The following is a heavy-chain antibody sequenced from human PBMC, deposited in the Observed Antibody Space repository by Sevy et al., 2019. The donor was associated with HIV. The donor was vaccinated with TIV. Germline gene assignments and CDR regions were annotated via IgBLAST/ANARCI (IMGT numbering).Heavy chain of an antibody. CDR2: ISFDASNK. Sequence: GGSLRLSCEASGFTLSRYPMHWVRQAPGKGLEWVPTISFDASNKHYADSVKGRFTISRDNFQNSLFLQMNSLRPEDTAVYYCALERLSSDVAEYFQNWGQGTLVTVSS. V-gene: IGHV3-30*04. J-gene: IGHJ1*01. CDR1: GFTLSRYP. CDR3: ALERLSSDVAEYFQN. D-gene: IGHD1-1*01.